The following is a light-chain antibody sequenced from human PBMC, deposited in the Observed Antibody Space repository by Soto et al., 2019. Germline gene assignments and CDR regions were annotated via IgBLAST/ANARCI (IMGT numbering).Light chain of an antibody. J-gene: IGKJ5*01. CDR2: AAS. CDR1: QDISNY. CDR3: QRYKSAST. V-gene: IGKV1-27*01. Sequence: DIQMTQSPSSLSASVGDSVTITCRASQDISNYLAWYQQRPGRVPQLLIYAASTLQSGVPSRFSGSGSGTDFTLTISSLQLEDGSIYYCQRYKSASTFGQGTRLAI.